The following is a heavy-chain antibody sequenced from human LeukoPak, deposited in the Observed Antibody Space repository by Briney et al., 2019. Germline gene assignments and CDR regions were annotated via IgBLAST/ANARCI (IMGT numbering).Heavy chain of an antibody. CDR3: AKEQFIVVVTAILDY. CDR1: GFTFSSYA. CDR2: ISGSVGST. J-gene: IGHJ4*02. V-gene: IGHV3-23*01. Sequence: PGGSLRLSCAASGFTFSSYAMSWVRQAPGKGLGWVSAISGSVGSTYYADSVKGRFTISRDNSKNTLYLQMNSLRAEDTAVYYCAKEQFIVVVTAILDYWGQGTLVTVSS. D-gene: IGHD2-21*02.